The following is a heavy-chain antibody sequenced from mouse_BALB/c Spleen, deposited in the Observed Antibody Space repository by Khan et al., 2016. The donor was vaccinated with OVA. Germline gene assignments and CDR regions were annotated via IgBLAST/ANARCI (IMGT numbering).Heavy chain of an antibody. CDR1: GYSFTGYF. V-gene: IGHV1-20*02. D-gene: IGHD1-1*01. J-gene: IGHJ2*01. CDR3: ARIYGSDFDY. CDR2: INPHIGET. Sequence: EVELVESGPELVKPGASVKISCKASGYSFTGYFINWVMQSHGKSLEWIGRINPHIGETFYNQKFKGKATLTVDESSSTAHMELRSLASEDSAVYYYARIYGSDFDYWGQGTTLTVSS.